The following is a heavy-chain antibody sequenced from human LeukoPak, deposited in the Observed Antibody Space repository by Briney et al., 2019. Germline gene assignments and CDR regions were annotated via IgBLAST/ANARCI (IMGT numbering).Heavy chain of an antibody. J-gene: IGHJ4*02. V-gene: IGHV3-23*01. CDR2: IRGWGGGT. Sequence: GGPLRLSCAASGFTFSSYAMSWVRRAPGKGLEWVSAIRGWGGGTYYADSVEGPFTISRDNATNSLYLQMTSLRAADTAVYYCARADYSGYDLRYWGQGTLVTVSS. CDR1: GFTFSSYA. CDR3: ARADYSGYDLRY. D-gene: IGHD5-12*01.